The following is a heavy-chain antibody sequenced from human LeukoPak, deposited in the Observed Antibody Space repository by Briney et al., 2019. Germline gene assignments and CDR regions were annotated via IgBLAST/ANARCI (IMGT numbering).Heavy chain of an antibody. CDR3: ARMDMDTAMVTNYLDH. CDR2: IHPSGSST. CDR1: GYTFTRNY. V-gene: IGHV1-46*01. J-gene: IGHJ4*02. D-gene: IGHD5-18*01. Sequence: ASVRISCKPSGYTFTRNYMHWVRQAPGQGLEWMGVIHPSGSSTNYAQKFQGRVTMTKDTSTSTVYIELNNLRSEDTAVYYCARMDMDTAMVTNYLDHWGQGTLVTVSS.